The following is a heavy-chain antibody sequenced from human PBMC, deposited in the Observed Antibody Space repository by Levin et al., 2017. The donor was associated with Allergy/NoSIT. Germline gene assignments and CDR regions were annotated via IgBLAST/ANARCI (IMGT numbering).Heavy chain of an antibody. Sequence: PGGSLRLSCSASGFTFSSYAMHWVRQAPGKGLEYVSAISSNGGSTYYADSVKGRFTISRDNSKNTLYLQMSSLRAEDTAVYYCVKGPANRWTSRLFQHWGQGTLVTVSS. V-gene: IGHV3-64D*06. J-gene: IGHJ1*01. D-gene: IGHD1-14*01. CDR2: ISSNGGST. CDR3: VKGPANRWTSRLFQH. CDR1: GFTFSSYA.